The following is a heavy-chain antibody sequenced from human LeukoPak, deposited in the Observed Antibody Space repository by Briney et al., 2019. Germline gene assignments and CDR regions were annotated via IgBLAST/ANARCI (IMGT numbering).Heavy chain of an antibody. V-gene: IGHV4-30-2*01. J-gene: IGHJ3*02. CDR2: IYHGGST. D-gene: IGHD3-9*01. CDR1: GGSISSGGYS. CDR3: ARAYYDILTGYHFDI. Sequence: SETLSLTCAVSGGSISSGGYSWSWIRQPPGKGLEWIGYIYHGGSTYHNPSLKSRVTISVDRSKNQFSLKLSSVTAADTAVYYCARAYYDILTGYHFDIWGQGTMVTVSS.